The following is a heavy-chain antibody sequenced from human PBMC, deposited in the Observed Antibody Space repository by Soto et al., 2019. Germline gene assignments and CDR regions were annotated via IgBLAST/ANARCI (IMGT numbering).Heavy chain of an antibody. J-gene: IGHJ4*02. D-gene: IGHD3-3*01. CDR3: ARDGITDFLEWLFDY. Sequence: GGSLRLSCAASGFTFSSYWMSWVRQAPGKGLEWVANIKQDGSEKYYVDSVKGRFTISRDNAKNSLYLQMNSLRAEDTAVYYCARDGITDFLEWLFDYWGQGTLVTVSS. CDR1: GFTFSSYW. V-gene: IGHV3-7*05. CDR2: IKQDGSEK.